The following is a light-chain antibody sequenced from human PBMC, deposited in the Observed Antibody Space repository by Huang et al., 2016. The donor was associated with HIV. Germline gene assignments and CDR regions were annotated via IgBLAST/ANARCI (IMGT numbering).Light chain of an antibody. Sequence: MVMTQSPATLSVSPGERVTLSCRANRSISTNLAWYQQRPGQAPRLLIYGSSTRAPGVPARFSGSGSGTEFSLTISSLQSEDFALYYCHQYNNWLLSFGGGTRV. V-gene: IGKV3-15*01. CDR1: RSISTN. CDR3: HQYNNWLLS. J-gene: IGKJ4*01. CDR2: GSS.